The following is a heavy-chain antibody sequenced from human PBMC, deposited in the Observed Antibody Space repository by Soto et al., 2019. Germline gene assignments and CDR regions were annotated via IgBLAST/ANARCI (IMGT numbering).Heavy chain of an antibody. CDR1: GGSISSYY. D-gene: IGHD3-10*01. V-gene: IGHV4-59*01. J-gene: IGHJ4*02. CDR3: ARGWGSGSPEGFGY. Sequence: QVQLQESGPGLVKPSETLSLTCTVSGGSISSYYWSWIRQPPGKGLEWIGYIYYSGSTNYNPSLKSRVTISVDTSKNQFSLKLSSVTAADTAVYYWARGWGSGSPEGFGYWGQGTLVTVSS. CDR2: IYYSGST.